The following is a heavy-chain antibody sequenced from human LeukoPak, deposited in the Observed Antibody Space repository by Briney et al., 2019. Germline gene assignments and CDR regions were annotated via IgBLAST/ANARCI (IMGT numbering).Heavy chain of an antibody. Sequence: ASVKVSCKASGYTFTGYYMHWVRQAPGQGLEWMGWINPNSGGTNYAQKFQGRVTMTRDTSISTAYMELSRLRSDDTAVYYCARAGVWFGEITDYWGQGTLDTVSS. CDR3: ARAGVWFGEITDY. J-gene: IGHJ4*02. D-gene: IGHD3-10*01. CDR1: GYTFTGYY. V-gene: IGHV1-2*02. CDR2: INPNSGGT.